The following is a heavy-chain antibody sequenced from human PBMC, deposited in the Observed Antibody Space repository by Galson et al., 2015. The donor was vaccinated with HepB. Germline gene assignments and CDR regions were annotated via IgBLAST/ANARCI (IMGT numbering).Heavy chain of an antibody. V-gene: IGHV5-10-1*01. CDR1: GYTFTTYW. D-gene: IGHD1-26*01. Sequence: QSGAEVKKPGESLRISCKGSGYTFTTYWISWVRQMPGKGLEWMGRIDPRDSYTNYSPSFEGHVTISADTSLSTAYLQCGSLKASDTATYYWPRRGTSGFSYYSGTDVWGQGTTVTVSS. J-gene: IGHJ6*02. CDR2: IDPRDSYT. CDR3: PRRGTSGFSYYSGTDV.